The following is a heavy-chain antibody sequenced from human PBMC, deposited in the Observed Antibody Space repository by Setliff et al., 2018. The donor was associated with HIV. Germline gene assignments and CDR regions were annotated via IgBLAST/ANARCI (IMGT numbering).Heavy chain of an antibody. Sequence: PSETLSLTCAVYSGSFSGYYWTWIRQPPGKGLEWIGEINHSGSTNYNPSLKSRVSMSVDTSKNQFSLRLSSVTAADTAVFYCARASTGYSSIWYRNGLTYYNYMDVWGRGTKVTVSS. D-gene: IGHD6-13*01. CDR1: SGSFSGYY. V-gene: IGHV4-34*01. J-gene: IGHJ6*03. CDR3: ARASTGYSSIWYRNGLTYYNYMDV. CDR2: INHSGST.